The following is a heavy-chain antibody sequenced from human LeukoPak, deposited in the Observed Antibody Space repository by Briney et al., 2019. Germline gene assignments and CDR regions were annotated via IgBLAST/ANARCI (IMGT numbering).Heavy chain of an antibody. Sequence: GGSLRLSCSASGFTFSSYEIHWVRQAPGKGLEWVSKIGGIGSIMYADSVKGRFTISTDSAKSSVYLQMNSLRAEDTAVYYCARRLPYYGMDVWGQGTTVTVSS. J-gene: IGHJ6*02. V-gene: IGHV3-48*03. CDR2: IGGIGSIM. CDR3: ARRLPYYGMDV. CDR1: GFTFSSYE.